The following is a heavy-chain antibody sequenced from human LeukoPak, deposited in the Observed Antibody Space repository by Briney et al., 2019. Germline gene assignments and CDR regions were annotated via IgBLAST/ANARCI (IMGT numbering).Heavy chain of an antibody. CDR1: ESTFSKFW. D-gene: IGHD2/OR15-2a*01. CDR3: ARGNYYGMDV. CDR2: INRDGSTT. J-gene: IGHJ6*02. Sequence: GGSLRLSCAASESTFSKFWMHWVRQAPGKGLVWVSGINRDGSTTTYADSVKGRFTVSRDDAKNTLYLQMNSLRAEDTAVYYCARGNYYGMDVWGQGTTVTVSS. V-gene: IGHV3-74*03.